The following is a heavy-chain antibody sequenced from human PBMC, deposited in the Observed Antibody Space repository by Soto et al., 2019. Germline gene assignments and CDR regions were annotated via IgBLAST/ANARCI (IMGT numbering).Heavy chain of an antibody. J-gene: IGHJ4*02. CDR2: INHSGST. D-gene: IGHD5-12*01. CDR1: GGSFSGYY. CDR3: ARGRKGLRRPKLYYFDY. V-gene: IGHV4-34*01. Sequence: QVQLQQWGAGLLKPSETLSLTCAVYGGSFSGYYWSWIHQPPGKGLEWIGEINHSGSTNYNPSLKSRVTISVDTSKNQFSLKLSSVTAADTAVYYCARGRKGLRRPKLYYFDYWGQGTLVTVSS.